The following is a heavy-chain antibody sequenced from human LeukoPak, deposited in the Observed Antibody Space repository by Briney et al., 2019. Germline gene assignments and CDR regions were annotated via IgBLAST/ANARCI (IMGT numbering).Heavy chain of an antibody. D-gene: IGHD3-22*01. CDR3: ARGRQEVSMIVVVMTAVSYYLDV. CDR2: INPSGRI. CDR1: GGSFSGYY. Sequence: SETLSLTCAVYGGSFSGYYWTWIRQAPGKGLEWTGEINPSGRISYNPSLKSRLTISVDASKNQFSLNLRSLTAADTAVYYCARGRQEVSMIVVVMTAVSYYLDVWGKGTTVTVS. J-gene: IGHJ6*03. V-gene: IGHV4-34*01.